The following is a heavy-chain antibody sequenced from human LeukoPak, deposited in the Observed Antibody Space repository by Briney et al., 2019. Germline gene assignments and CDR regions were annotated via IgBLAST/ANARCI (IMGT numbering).Heavy chain of an antibody. CDR1: GFTVSGNY. V-gene: IGHV3-53*01. D-gene: IGHD3-22*01. Sequence: GGSLRLSCAASGFTVSGNYMSWVRQAPGKGLEWVSLIYSGGTTYYADSVKGRFTISRDNSKNTLYLQMNSLRAEDTAVYYCARSSERKYHFDYWGQGTLVTVSS. CDR3: ARSSERKYHFDY. J-gene: IGHJ4*02. CDR2: IYSGGTT.